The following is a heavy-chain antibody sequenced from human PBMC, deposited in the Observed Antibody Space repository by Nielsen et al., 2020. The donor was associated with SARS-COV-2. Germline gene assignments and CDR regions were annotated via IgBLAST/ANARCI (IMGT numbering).Heavy chain of an antibody. CDR2: LSGASLST. CDR3: AKDLGIADS. V-gene: IGHV3-23*01. CDR1: GFSFSSSA. J-gene: IGHJ5*01. Sequence: GGSLRLSCAASGFSFSSSAMSWVRQAPGKGLEWVSALSGASLSTYYADSVKGRFTISRDNSKNTLFLQMNGLRVEDTAVYYCAKDLGIADSWGQGTQVTVSS. D-gene: IGHD6-13*01.